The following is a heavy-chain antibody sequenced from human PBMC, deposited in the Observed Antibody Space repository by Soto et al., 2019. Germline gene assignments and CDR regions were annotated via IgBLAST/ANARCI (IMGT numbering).Heavy chain of an antibody. CDR1: GCTFSSYG. D-gene: IGHD3-22*01. Sequence: LRRSCAASGCTFSSYGMHWVRQARGKGLEWVAVIWYDGSNKYYADSVKGRFTISRDNSKNTLYLQMNSLRAEDTAVYYCARDSGLPGITMIVVAPDIWGQGTMVTVSS. CDR3: ARDSGLPGITMIVVAPDI. V-gene: IGHV3-33*01. J-gene: IGHJ3*02. CDR2: IWYDGSNK.